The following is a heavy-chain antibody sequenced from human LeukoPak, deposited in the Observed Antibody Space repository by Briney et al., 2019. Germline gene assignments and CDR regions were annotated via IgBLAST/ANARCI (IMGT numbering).Heavy chain of an antibody. Sequence: QAGGSLRLSCAASGFTFSSYAMSWVRQAPGKGLEWVSAISGSGGSTYYADSVKGRFTISRDNSKNTLYLQMNSLRAEDTAVYYCAKSPWGTSDGYFDLWGRGTLVTVSS. D-gene: IGHD7-27*01. CDR2: ISGSGGST. J-gene: IGHJ2*01. V-gene: IGHV3-23*01. CDR3: AKSPWGTSDGYFDL. CDR1: GFTFSSYA.